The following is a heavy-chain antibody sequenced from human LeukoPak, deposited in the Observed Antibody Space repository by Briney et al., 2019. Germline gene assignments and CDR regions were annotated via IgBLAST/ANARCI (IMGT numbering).Heavy chain of an antibody. D-gene: IGHD3-22*01. J-gene: IGHJ4*02. CDR1: GFTFDDYA. CDR2: ISWNSGSI. Sequence: GGSLRLSCAASGFTFDDYAMHWVRHAPGKGLEWVSGISWNSGSIDYADSVKGRVTISRDNAENSLYLQMNSLRAEDTALYYCAKSHYYDSSGYYYWGQGTLVTVSS. CDR3: AKSHYYDSSGYYY. V-gene: IGHV3-9*01.